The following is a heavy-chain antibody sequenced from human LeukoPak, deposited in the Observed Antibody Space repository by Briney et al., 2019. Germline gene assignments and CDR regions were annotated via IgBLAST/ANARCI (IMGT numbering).Heavy chain of an antibody. CDR3: ARDLGGGSLYYYYYYMDV. Sequence: GASMKVSCKASGYSFILYGISWVRQAPGQGPEWMGWISTYNGNTKYAQKFQGRVTMTTDTSTSTAYMELRSLSSDDTAVYYCARDLGGGSLYYYYYYMDVWGKGTTVTVSS. D-gene: IGHD1-26*01. CDR2: ISTYNGNT. CDR1: GYSFILYG. J-gene: IGHJ6*03. V-gene: IGHV1-18*01.